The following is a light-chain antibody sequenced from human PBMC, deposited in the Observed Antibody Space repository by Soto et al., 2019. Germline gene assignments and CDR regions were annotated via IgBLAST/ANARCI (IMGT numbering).Light chain of an antibody. Sequence: DIQMTQSPSSLSASVGDRVTITCRARQGINIYLAWYKHKPGTVPKLLIYTASTLQSGVPARFSGSGTGTDFTLTISSLQAEDVATYYCQKYNTAPWTVGQGTKVEIK. V-gene: IGKV1-27*01. CDR1: QGINIY. CDR2: TAS. CDR3: QKYNTAPWT. J-gene: IGKJ1*01.